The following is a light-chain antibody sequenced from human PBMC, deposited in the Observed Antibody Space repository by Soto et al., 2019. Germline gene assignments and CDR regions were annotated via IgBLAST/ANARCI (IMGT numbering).Light chain of an antibody. J-gene: IGLJ3*02. CDR1: SSNIGINT. V-gene: IGLV1-44*01. Sequence: QSVLTQPPSASGTPGQRVTFSCSGSSSNIGINTVNWYRQLPGTAPQLLISDNHRRPSGVPDRFSGSKSGTSASLAISGLQSEDEADYYCATWDDSLNGVVFGGGTKLTVL. CDR2: DNH. CDR3: ATWDDSLNGVV.